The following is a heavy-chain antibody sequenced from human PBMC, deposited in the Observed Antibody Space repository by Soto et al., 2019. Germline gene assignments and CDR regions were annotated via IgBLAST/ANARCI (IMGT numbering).Heavy chain of an antibody. CDR2: ISSNGGST. CDR3: ARDNKAARAFDP. J-gene: IGHJ5*02. Sequence: GGSLRLSCAASGFTFSSYAMHWVRQAPGKGLEYVSAISSNGGSTYYANSVKGRFTISRDNSKNTLYLQMGSLRAEDMAVYYWARDNKAARAFDPGGQGTLVTVSS. D-gene: IGHD6-6*01. V-gene: IGHV3-64*01. CDR1: GFTFSSYA.